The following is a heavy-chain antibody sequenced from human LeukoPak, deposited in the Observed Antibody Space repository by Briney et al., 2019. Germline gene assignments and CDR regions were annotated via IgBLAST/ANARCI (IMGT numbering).Heavy chain of an antibody. J-gene: IGHJ3*02. CDR2: IYPGDSDT. CDR1: GYSFTSYW. CDR3: ARGRIVGATNDAFDI. Sequence: GESLKISCKGSGYSFTSYWIGWVRQMPGKGLEWMGIIYPGDSDTRYSPSFQGQVTISADKSISTAYLQWSSLKASDTAMYYCARGRIVGATNDAFDIWGQGTMVTVSS. V-gene: IGHV5-51*01. D-gene: IGHD1-26*01.